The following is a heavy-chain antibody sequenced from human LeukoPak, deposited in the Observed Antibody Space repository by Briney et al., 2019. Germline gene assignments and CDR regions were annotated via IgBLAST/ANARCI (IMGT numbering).Heavy chain of an antibody. J-gene: IGHJ6*04. D-gene: IGHD3-10*02. CDR1: GFTFSGYE. V-gene: IGHV3-48*03. CDR2: ISSSGSTI. Sequence: QAGGSLRLSCAASGFTFSGYERNGVRQAPGKGREWVSYISSSGSTIYYADSVKGRFTISRDNAKNSLYLQMNSLRAEDTAVYYCAELGITMIGGVWGKGTTVTISS. CDR3: AELGITMIGGV.